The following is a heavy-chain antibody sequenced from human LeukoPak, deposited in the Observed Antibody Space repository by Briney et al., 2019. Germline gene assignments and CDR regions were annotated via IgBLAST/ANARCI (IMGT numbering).Heavy chain of an antibody. D-gene: IGHD3-10*01. J-gene: IGHJ4*02. CDR3: ANGGLFDY. CDR1: GFPFCSYD. CDR2: ISGSDGST. V-gene: IGHV3-23*01. Sequence: AGGSLRLSCAASGFPFCSYDMSWVRQAPGEGLEWVSVISGSDGSTYYADSVKGRFTISRDNSKNTLYLQMNSLRAEDTAVYYCANGGLFDYWGQGTLVTVSS.